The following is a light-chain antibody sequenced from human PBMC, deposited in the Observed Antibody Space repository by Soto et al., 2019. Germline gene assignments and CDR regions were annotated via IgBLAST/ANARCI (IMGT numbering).Light chain of an antibody. V-gene: IGLV2-14*03. CDR1: SSDFGGYNY. CDR3: SSYTSSSTPWV. CDR2: DVS. Sequence: QSVLTQPTSVSGSPGQSTTISCTGTSSDFGGYNYVSWYQHHPGKAPKLMICDVSDRPSGVSNRFSGSKSGNTASLTISGLQAEDEADYYCSSYTSSSTPWVFGTGTKATVL. J-gene: IGLJ1*01.